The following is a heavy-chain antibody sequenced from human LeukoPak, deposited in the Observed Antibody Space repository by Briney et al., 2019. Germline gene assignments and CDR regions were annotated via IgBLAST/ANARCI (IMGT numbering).Heavy chain of an antibody. CDR2: ISSSSSYI. Sequence: GGSLRLSCAASGFTFSSYSMNWVRQAPGKGLEWVSSISSSSSYIYYADSVKGRFTISRDNAKNSLYLQMNSLRAEDTAVYYCARDLEEYQLLSSEFDPWGQGTLVTVSS. V-gene: IGHV3-21*03. J-gene: IGHJ5*02. D-gene: IGHD2-2*01. CDR1: GFTFSSYS. CDR3: ARDLEEYQLLSSEFDP.